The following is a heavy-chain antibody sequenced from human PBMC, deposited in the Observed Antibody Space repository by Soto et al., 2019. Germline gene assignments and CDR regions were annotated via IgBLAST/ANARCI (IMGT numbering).Heavy chain of an antibody. D-gene: IGHD3-16*01. V-gene: IGHV3-53*01. J-gene: IGHJ4*02. CDR2: SYSGGNT. CDR3: ARAKRGGFDY. CDR1: GFTFSSDY. Sequence: LRLSCAASGFTFSSDYMSWVRQAPGKGLELVSFSYSGGNTHYADSVKGRFTTSRDNSKNTLYLQMNSLRAEDTAVYYCARAKRGGFDYWGQGTLVTVSS.